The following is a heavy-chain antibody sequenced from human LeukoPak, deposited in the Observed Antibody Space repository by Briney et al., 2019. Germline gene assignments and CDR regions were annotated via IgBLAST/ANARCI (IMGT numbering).Heavy chain of an antibody. CDR2: IYSGGST. V-gene: IGHV3-53*01. J-gene: IGHJ4*02. D-gene: IGHD3-22*01. CDR3: AKGEYYDSSGKN. Sequence: GGSLRLSCAASGFTVSSNYMSWVRQAPGKGLEWVSVIYSGGSTYYADSVKGRFTISRDNSKNTLYLQMNSLRAEDTAVYYCAKGEYYDSSGKNWGQGTLVTVSS. CDR1: GFTVSSNY.